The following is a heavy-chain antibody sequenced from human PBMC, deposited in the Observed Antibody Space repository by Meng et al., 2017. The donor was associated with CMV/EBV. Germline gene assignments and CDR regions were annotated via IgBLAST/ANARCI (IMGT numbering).Heavy chain of an antibody. D-gene: IGHD3-22*01. CDR2: INPNSGGT. CDR1: LTGYY. CDR3: ARSFHYYDSSGYSQGSHFDY. V-gene: IGHV1-2*02. Sequence: LTGYYMHWVRQAPGQGLEWMGWINPNSGGTNYAQKFQGRVTMTRDTSISTAYMELSRLRSDDTAAYYCARSFHYYDSSGYSQGSHFDYWGQGTLVTVSS. J-gene: IGHJ4*02.